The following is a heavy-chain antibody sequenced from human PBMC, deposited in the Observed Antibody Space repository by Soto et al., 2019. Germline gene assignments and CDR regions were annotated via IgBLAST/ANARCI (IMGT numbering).Heavy chain of an antibody. CDR1: GFTFTNSA. Sequence: GASVKVSCKASGFTFTNSAVQWVRQARGQRLEWIGWIVVGSGNTNYAQKFQERVTITRDMSTSTAYMELSSLRSEDTAVYYCAADRGSSSPNYYYYGMDVWGQGTTVTVSS. CDR2: IVVGSGNT. D-gene: IGHD6-6*01. V-gene: IGHV1-58*01. J-gene: IGHJ6*02. CDR3: AADRGSSSPNYYYYGMDV.